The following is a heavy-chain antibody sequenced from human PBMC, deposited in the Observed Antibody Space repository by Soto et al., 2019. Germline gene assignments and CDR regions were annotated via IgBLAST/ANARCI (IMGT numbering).Heavy chain of an antibody. Sequence: HVQLQESGPGLVKPSQTLSLTCTVSGDSISSGTYYWSWIRQYPGKGLEWIGSTYYSGDAYYNPSLKSRLAMLVDTSESQFSLKLTSVTAADTAVYYCARGDYFDSRAPYYFDYWGQGTLVTVSS. D-gene: IGHD3-22*01. V-gene: IGHV4-31*03. J-gene: IGHJ4*02. CDR3: ARGDYFDSRAPYYFDY. CDR1: GDSISSGTYY. CDR2: TYYSGDA.